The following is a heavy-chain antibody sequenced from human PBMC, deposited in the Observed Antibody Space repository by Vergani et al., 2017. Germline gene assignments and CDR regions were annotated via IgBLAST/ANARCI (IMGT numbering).Heavy chain of an antibody. CDR1: GFSFNSYW. Sequence: EVHLAESGGGFFQPGGSLRLSCSASGFSFNSYWMHWVRQVPGMGLLWDSLLKSDGRITAYAGSVKGRFTISRDNAQNTLYLQMNSLRVEDTGVYYCARARGIETCYMANWLDSWGQGTLVTVSS. CDR2: LKSDGRIT. V-gene: IGHV3-74*03. J-gene: IGHJ5*01. D-gene: IGHD5-24*01. CDR3: ARARGIETCYMANWLDS.